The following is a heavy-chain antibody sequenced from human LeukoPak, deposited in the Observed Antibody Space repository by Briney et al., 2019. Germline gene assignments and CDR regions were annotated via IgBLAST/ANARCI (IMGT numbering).Heavy chain of an antibody. CDR3: ARGRSNYYGMDV. J-gene: IGHJ6*02. V-gene: IGHV4-59*01. Sequence: PSETLSLTCSVSDGSINSYYWNWIQRPPGKGLEWIGYIYYNGNTNYSPSLKSRVTMSVDTSKNLFSLKVSSVTAADTAVYYCARGRSNYYGMDVWGQGTTVTVSS. D-gene: IGHD1-26*01. CDR1: DGSINSYY. CDR2: IYYNGNT.